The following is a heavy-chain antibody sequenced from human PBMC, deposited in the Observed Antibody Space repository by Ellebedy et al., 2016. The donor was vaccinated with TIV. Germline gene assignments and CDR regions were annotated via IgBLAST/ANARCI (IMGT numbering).Heavy chain of an antibody. CDR3: ARSTRGYGLAY. Sequence: GESLKISCAASGFTLGSYLMHWVRQAPGKRLEWVAAISYDGTNTYYADSVKGRYTISRDTSRNTLYLQMTRLRDEDTTIYYCARSTRGYGLAYWGKGTLVTVSS. CDR2: ISYDGTNT. V-gene: IGHV3-30-3*01. D-gene: IGHD5-18*01. J-gene: IGHJ4*02. CDR1: GFTLGSYL.